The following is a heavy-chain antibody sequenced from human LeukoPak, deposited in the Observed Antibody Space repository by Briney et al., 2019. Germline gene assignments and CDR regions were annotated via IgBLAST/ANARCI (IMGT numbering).Heavy chain of an antibody. Sequence: GGSLRLSCAASGFTFSSYAMNWARQAPGKGLEWVSVITGSGGSTFYADSVKGRFTISRDNSKNTLYRQMNSLRAEDTAVYYCANVGGPWYYDILTDYYKDHWFDAWGQGTLVTVSS. CDR1: GFTFSSYA. D-gene: IGHD3-9*01. V-gene: IGHV3-23*01. CDR2: ITGSGGST. CDR3: ANVGGPWYYDILTDYYKDHWFDA. J-gene: IGHJ5*02.